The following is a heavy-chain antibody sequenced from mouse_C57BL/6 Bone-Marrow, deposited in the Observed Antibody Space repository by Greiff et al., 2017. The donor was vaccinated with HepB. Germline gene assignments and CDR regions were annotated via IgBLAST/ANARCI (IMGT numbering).Heavy chain of an antibody. CDR1: DSEVFPIAY. V-gene: IGHV15-2*01. CDR2: ILPSIGRT. D-gene: IGHD1-1*01. Sequence: QVQLQQSGSELRSPGSSVKLSCKDFDSEVFPIAYMSWVRQKPGHGFEWIGGILPSIGRTIYGEKFEDKATLDADTLSNTAYLELNSLTSEDSAIYYCARRNITTVGWYFDVWGTGTTVTVSS. J-gene: IGHJ1*03. CDR3: ARRNITTVGWYFDV.